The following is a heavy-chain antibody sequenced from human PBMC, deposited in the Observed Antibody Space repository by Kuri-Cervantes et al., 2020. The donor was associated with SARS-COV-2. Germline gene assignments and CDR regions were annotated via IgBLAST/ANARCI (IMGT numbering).Heavy chain of an antibody. D-gene: IGHD4-11*01. CDR1: GFTFSSYA. V-gene: IGHV3-23*01. CDR2: ISGSGGST. Sequence: GESLKIFCAASGFTFSSYAMSWVRQAPGKGLEWVSAISGSGGSTYYADSVKGRFTISRDNSKNTLYLQMNSLRAEDTAVYYCAKLAGSNYFYYYGMDVWGQGTTVTVSS. J-gene: IGHJ6*02. CDR3: AKLAGSNYFYYYGMDV.